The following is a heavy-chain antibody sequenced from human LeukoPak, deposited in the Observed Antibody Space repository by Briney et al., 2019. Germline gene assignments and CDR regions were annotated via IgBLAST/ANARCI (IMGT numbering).Heavy chain of an antibody. CDR2: IKSKSDGGTT. Sequence: GGSLRLSCAASGITLSNAWMSWVRQAPGKGLEWIGRIKSKSDGGTTDYAEAVKGRFTISRDNSKNTLYLQMNSLKIEDTAVYYCTTETGKWLRFLARESRYYYYYYMDVWGKGTTVTISS. D-gene: IGHD5-12*01. CDR1: GITLSNAW. CDR3: TTETGKWLRFLARESRYYYYYYMDV. V-gene: IGHV3-15*01. J-gene: IGHJ6*03.